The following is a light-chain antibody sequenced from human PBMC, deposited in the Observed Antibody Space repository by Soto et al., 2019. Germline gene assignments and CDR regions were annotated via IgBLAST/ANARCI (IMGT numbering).Light chain of an antibody. V-gene: IGLV2-11*01. CDR2: DVS. Sequence: QSSLTQPRSVSGSPGQSVTISCTGTSSDVGGYNYVSWYQQHPGKAPKLMIYDVSKRPSGVPDRFSDSKSGNTASLTISGLQAEDEADYYCCSYAGSYTGVFGGGTQLTVL. CDR1: SSDVGGYNY. CDR3: CSYAGSYTGV. J-gene: IGLJ3*02.